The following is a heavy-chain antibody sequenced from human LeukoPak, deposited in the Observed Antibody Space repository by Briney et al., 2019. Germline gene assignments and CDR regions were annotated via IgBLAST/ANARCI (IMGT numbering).Heavy chain of an antibody. V-gene: IGHV1-2*04. D-gene: IGHD5-18*01. CDR1: GYTFTGYY. CDR3: ATSPTAMVSPMDV. J-gene: IGHJ6*02. CDR2: INPNSGGT. Sequence: ASVKVSCKASGYTFTGYYMYWVRQAPGQGLEWMGWINPNSGGTNYAQKFQGWVTMTRDTSISTAYMELSRLRSDDTAVYYCATSPTAMVSPMDVWGQGTTVTVSS.